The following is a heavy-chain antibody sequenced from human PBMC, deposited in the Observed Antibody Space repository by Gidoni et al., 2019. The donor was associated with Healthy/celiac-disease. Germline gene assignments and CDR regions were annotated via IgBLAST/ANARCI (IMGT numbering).Heavy chain of an antibody. Sequence: QVQLVESGGGVVQPGRSLRLSCAASGFPFSSYGMHWVRQAPGKGLEWVAVISYDGSNKYYADSVKGRFTISRDNSKNTLYLQMNSLRAEDTAVYYCAKDYYDSSGFDYWGQGTLVTVSS. V-gene: IGHV3-30*18. D-gene: IGHD3-22*01. CDR1: GFPFSSYG. CDR3: AKDYYDSSGFDY. CDR2: ISYDGSNK. J-gene: IGHJ4*02.